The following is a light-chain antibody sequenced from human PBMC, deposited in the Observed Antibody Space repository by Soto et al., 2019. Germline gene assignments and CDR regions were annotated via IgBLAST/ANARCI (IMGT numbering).Light chain of an antibody. V-gene: IGLV2-8*01. CDR2: EVS. Sequence: QSVLTQPPSASGSPGQSVTISCTGTSSDVGGYDYVSWYQQHPGKAPKLMIYEVSKRPSGVPDRFSGSKSGNTASLTVSGLQAEDEADYYCSSYAGSSTYVXGTGTKVTVL. CDR1: SSDVGGYDY. CDR3: SSYAGSSTYV. J-gene: IGLJ1*01.